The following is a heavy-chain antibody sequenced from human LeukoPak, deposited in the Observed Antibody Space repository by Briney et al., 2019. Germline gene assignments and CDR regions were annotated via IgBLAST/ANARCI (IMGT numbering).Heavy chain of an antibody. CDR2: IYDSGST. D-gene: IGHD3-22*01. CDR3: ARRSISGSSLSYFDY. Sequence: SETLSLTCTVSGGSISSYYWSWIRQPPGKGLEWIGNIYDSGSTNYNPSLKSRVTISVDASKNQCSLKLSSVTAADTAVYYCARRSISGSSLSYFDYWGQGTLVNVSS. CDR1: GGSISSYY. V-gene: IGHV4-59*01. J-gene: IGHJ4*02.